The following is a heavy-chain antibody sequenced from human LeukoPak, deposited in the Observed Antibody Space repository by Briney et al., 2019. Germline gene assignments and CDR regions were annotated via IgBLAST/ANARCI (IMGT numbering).Heavy chain of an antibody. D-gene: IGHD1-1*01. CDR3: ATSATRSGPFDY. J-gene: IGHJ4*02. CDR2: INPSGGST. V-gene: IGHV1-46*01. Sequence: GASVKVSCKASGYTFTSYYMHWVRQAPGQGLEWMGIINPSGGSTDYAQKFQDGVTMTRDTSTSTVYMELSSLRSEDTAVYYCATSATRSGPFDYWGQGTLVTVSS. CDR1: GYTFTSYY.